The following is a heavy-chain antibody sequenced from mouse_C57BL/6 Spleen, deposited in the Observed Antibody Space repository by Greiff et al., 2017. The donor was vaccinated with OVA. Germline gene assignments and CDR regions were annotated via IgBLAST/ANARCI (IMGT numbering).Heavy chain of an antibody. Sequence: QVQLQQSGAELMKPGASVKLSCKATGYTFTGYWIEWVKQRPGHGLEWIGAILPGSGSTTYHEKVKGRATFTADPSSNNAYMQLSNLTTEDSAIDDCARWLRWNFAMGCWGQGASVTVSS. CDR1: GYTFTGYW. CDR2: ILPGSGST. CDR3: ARWLRWNFAMGC. V-gene: IGHV1-9*01. J-gene: IGHJ4*01. D-gene: IGHD2-2*01.